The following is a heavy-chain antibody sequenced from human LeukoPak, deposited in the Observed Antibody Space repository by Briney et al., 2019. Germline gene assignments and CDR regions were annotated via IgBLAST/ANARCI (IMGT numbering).Heavy chain of an antibody. Sequence: GGSLRLSCAASGFTLSSYGMHWVRQAPGKGLEWVAFIRYDGSNKYYADSVKGRFTISRDNSKNTLYLQMNSLRAEDTAVYYCAKDRKSGSKKVYYFDYWGQGTLVTVSS. CDR3: AKDRKSGSKKVYYFDY. J-gene: IGHJ4*02. D-gene: IGHD1-26*01. CDR2: IRYDGSNK. V-gene: IGHV3-30*02. CDR1: GFTLSSYG.